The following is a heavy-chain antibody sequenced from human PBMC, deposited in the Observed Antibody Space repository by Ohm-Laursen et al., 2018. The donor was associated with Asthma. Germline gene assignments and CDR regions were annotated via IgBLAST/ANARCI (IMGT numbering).Heavy chain of an antibody. Sequence: SLRLSCAASGFNISSSAMHWVRQAPGKGLEWVSAISGSGGSTYYADSVKGRFTISRDNSKNTLYLQMNSLRAEDTAVYYCAKDLAVAAAGTSGYWGQGTLVTVSS. V-gene: IGHV3-23*01. D-gene: IGHD6-13*01. J-gene: IGHJ4*02. CDR3: AKDLAVAAAGTSGY. CDR2: ISGSGGST. CDR1: GFNISSSA.